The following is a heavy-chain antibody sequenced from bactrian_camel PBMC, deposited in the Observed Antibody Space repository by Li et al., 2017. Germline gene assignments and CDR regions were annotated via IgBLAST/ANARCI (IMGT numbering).Heavy chain of an antibody. V-gene: IGHV3S53*01. J-gene: IGHJ4*01. Sequence: VESGGGSVQAGGSLRLSCTAPGFTSNSCGMDWYRQAAGKQREWVSSITSYGRTRYDYSVNGRFTISRDNAKSTVYLQMDNLRPEDTGTYYCAKSLASALGGAGRSPGTQVTVS. CDR2: ITSYGRT. D-gene: IGHD1*01. CDR1: GFTSNSCG.